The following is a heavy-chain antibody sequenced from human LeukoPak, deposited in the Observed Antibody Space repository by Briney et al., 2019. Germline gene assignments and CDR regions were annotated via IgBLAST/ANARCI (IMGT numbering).Heavy chain of an antibody. Sequence: GASVKVSCKVSGKTLSDLSIHWLRQPPGKGLEWLGGSDPEDGERIYAQMFQGRVTMTEDTSIDTAYMELSSLRSEDTAVYYCVTGVTTMAVDYFDYWGQGTLVTVSP. J-gene: IGHJ4*02. V-gene: IGHV1-24*01. CDR1: GKTLSDLS. D-gene: IGHD5-18*01. CDR2: SDPEDGER. CDR3: VTGVTTMAVDYFDY.